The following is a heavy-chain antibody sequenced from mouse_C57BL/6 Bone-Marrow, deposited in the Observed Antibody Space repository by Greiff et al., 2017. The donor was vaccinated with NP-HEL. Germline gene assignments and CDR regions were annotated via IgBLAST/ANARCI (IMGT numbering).Heavy chain of an antibody. CDR3: ARNGYWFYAMDY. Sequence: VHLVESGPGLVQPSQSLSITCTVSGFSLTSYGVHWVRQSPGKGLEWLGVIWSGGSTDYNAAFISRLSISKDKSKSQVFFKMNSLQADDTAIYYCARNGYWFYAMDYWGQGTSVTVSS. V-gene: IGHV2-2*01. J-gene: IGHJ4*01. CDR1: GFSLTSYG. CDR2: IWSGGST. D-gene: IGHD2-14*01.